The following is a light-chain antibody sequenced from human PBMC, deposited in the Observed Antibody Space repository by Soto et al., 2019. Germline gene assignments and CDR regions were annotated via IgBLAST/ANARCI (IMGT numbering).Light chain of an antibody. CDR3: QQNYRTPRP. J-gene: IGKJ5*01. Sequence: DIQMTQSPSSLSASVGDRVTITGRASQSIRGYLNWYQQKPEKARKLLIYAASSMQSGVASRFSGSGSGTDFTLTNSSLQSGDCETYYSQQNYRTPRPVGQGTRRE. CDR2: AAS. CDR1: QSIRGY. V-gene: IGKV1-39*01.